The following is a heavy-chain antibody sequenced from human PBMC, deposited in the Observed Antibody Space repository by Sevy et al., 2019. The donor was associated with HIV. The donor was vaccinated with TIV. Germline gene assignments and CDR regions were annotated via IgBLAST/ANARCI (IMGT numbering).Heavy chain of an antibody. J-gene: IGHJ6*02. Sequence: GGSLRLSCAASGFRFNNFGMYWVRQAPGKGLEGVAFIRYDGINKYYVDSVKGRSTISRDNSKDTRYLEMKSLGLEDTAIYYCAKGGSGGIDHYGMDVWGQGTTVTVSS. CDR1: GFRFNNFG. D-gene: IGHD6-25*01. V-gene: IGHV3-30*02. CDR3: AKGGSGGIDHYGMDV. CDR2: IRYDGINK.